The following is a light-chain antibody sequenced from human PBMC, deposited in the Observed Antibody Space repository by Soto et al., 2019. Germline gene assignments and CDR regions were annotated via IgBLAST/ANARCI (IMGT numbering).Light chain of an antibody. CDR2: KNN. J-gene: IGLJ2*01. Sequence: QSVLTQPPSASGTPGQRVTISCSGSSSNIGSNYVYWYQQLPGMAPKVLIYKNNQRPSGVPDRFSGFKSGTSASLAISGLLSEDKADYSCAVWDDSLSGVVFGGGTKLTVL. CDR3: AVWDDSLSGVV. V-gene: IGLV1-47*01. CDR1: SSNIGSNY.